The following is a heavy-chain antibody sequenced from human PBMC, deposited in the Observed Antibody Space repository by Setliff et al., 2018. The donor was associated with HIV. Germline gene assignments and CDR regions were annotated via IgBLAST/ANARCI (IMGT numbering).Heavy chain of an antibody. J-gene: IGHJ5*02. V-gene: IGHV4-4*07. CDR2: IYPSGTI. CDR1: AASTRNSY. D-gene: IGHD1-26*01. CDR3: AGSMGATKGSWFEP. Sequence: PSETLSLTCTVSAASTRNSYWTWIRQPAGKGLEWIGQIYPSGTINYNPSLKSRVTMSVDTSKNQFSLRLTSVSAADTALYYCAGSMGATKGSWFEPWGQGTLVTVSS.